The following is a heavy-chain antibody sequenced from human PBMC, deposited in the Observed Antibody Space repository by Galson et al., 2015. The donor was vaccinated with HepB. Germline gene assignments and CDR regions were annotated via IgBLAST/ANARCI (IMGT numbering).Heavy chain of an antibody. V-gene: IGHV4-34*01. CDR3: ARDGSGWYIPHFDY. J-gene: IGHJ4*02. D-gene: IGHD6-19*01. CDR2: INHSGSA. Sequence: ETMSLTCSVYDGSFIGYYWSWLRQPPGKGLEWIGEINHSGSANYSPSLKSRVTISIDTSKNQFSLKLNTVTAADTAVYYCARDGSGWYIPHFDYWGQGSLVTVSS. CDR1: DGSFIGYY.